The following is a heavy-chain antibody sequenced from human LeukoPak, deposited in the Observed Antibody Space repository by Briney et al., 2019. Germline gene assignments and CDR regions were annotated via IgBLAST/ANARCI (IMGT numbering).Heavy chain of an antibody. CDR1: VYTFTGYY. V-gene: IGHV1-2*02. J-gene: IGHJ4*02. CDR2: INPNSGGT. Sequence: ASVKVSCKASVYTFTGYYMHWVRQAPGQGLEWMGWINPNSGGTNYAQKFQGRVTMTRDTSISTAYMELSRLRSDDTAVYYCARELDTAMADYFDYWGQGTLATVSS. D-gene: IGHD5-18*01. CDR3: ARELDTAMADYFDY.